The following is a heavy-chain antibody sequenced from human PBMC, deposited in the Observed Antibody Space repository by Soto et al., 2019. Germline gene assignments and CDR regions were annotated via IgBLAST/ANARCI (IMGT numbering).Heavy chain of an antibody. CDR3: ARAKLCNTLSCPHSFDT. Sequence: QVLLQESGPGLINASGTLSLTCGVSGGSISTNNWWSWVRQTPGQGLEWIAEVYHTGSTNYNPSPKCRLTISVDKSKNQFSLRLTSVTAADSAVYYCARAKLCNTLSCPHSFDTWGQGTLVSVSS. V-gene: IGHV4-4*02. CDR2: VYHTGST. J-gene: IGHJ4*02. D-gene: IGHD2-15*01. CDR1: GGSISTNNW.